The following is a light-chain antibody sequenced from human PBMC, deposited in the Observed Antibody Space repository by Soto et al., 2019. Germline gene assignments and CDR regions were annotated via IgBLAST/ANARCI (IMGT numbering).Light chain of an antibody. CDR2: AAS. CDR3: QQSYSTPPT. Sequence: DIQMTQSPSSLSASVGDRVTITCRASQSISSYLNWYQQKPGKAPKLLIYAASSLQSGVPSRFSGRGYEKDFTLPISSLHPEDFATYYCQQSYSTPPTFGQGTKVEIK. CDR1: QSISSY. J-gene: IGKJ1*01. V-gene: IGKV1-39*01.